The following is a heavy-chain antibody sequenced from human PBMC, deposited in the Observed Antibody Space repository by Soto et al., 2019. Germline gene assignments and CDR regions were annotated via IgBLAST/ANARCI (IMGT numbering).Heavy chain of an antibody. D-gene: IGHD6-13*01. J-gene: IGHJ4*02. CDR2: ISYDGSNK. Sequence: GGSLRLSCAASGFTFSGSAMHWVRQASGKGLEWVAVISYDGSNKYYADSVKGRFTISRDNSKNTLYPQMNSLRSDDTAVYYCASYSSSWSDFDYWGQGTLVTVSS. CDR3: ASYSSSWSDFDY. V-gene: IGHV3-30*04. CDR1: GFTFSGSA.